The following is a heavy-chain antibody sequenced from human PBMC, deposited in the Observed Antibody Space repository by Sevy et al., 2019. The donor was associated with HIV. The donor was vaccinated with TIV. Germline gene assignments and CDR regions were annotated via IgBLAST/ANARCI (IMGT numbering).Heavy chain of an antibody. D-gene: IGHD6-19*01. J-gene: IGHJ4*02. CDR2: ISDSGGYT. V-gene: IGHV3-23*01. CDR1: GFTFSNYY. CDR3: ANRAGPIFDN. Sequence: GGSLRLSCVVSGFTFSNYYMSWVRQAPGKGLEWVSVISDSGGYTSYTDSVKGRFTISRDNSKNTLYLQTNSLRVEDTAIYYCANRAGPIFDNWGQGTLVTVSS.